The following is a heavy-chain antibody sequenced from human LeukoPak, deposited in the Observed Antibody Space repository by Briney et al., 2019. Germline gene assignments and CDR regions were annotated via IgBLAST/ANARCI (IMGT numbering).Heavy chain of an antibody. D-gene: IGHD3-10*01. V-gene: IGHV3-23*01. CDR2: ISGSGGST. CDR3: ARGGGTGSYYYGSGSYYH. J-gene: IGHJ4*02. CDR1: GFTFSSYA. Sequence: PGGSLRLSCAASGFTFSSYAMSWVRQAPGKGLEWVSAISGSGGSTYYADSVKGRFTISRDNAKNSLYLQMNSLRAEDTAVYYCARGGGTGSYYYGSGSYYHWGQGTLVTVSS.